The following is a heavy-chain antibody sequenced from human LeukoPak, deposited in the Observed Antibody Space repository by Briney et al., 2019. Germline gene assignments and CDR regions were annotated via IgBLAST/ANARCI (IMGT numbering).Heavy chain of an antibody. V-gene: IGHV1-18*01. CDR1: GYTFNSYG. CDR3: ARGGGTTTIDY. D-gene: IGHD2-15*01. Sequence: ASVTVSCKASGYTFNSYGISWVRQAPGQGLEWMGWISAYNGNTNYEQKLQGRLRMTTDTSTSTAYMQRMSLRSDDAAVYYCARGGGTTTIDYWGQGTLVTVSS. J-gene: IGHJ4*02. CDR2: ISAYNGNT.